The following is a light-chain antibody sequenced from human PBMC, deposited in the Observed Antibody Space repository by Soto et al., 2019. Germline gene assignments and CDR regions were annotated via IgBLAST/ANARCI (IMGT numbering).Light chain of an antibody. CDR2: AAS. CDR1: QSISTY. J-gene: IGKJ1*01. CDR3: QQTYSTPPT. Sequence: DIQMTQSAATLSASVGGRVTSTCRASQSISTYLNWYQQKAGLAPKLLIYAASSLQSGVPSRFSGSGSGTDFTLTISSLQPEDFATYYCQQTYSTPPTFGQGTKVDIK. V-gene: IGKV1-39*01.